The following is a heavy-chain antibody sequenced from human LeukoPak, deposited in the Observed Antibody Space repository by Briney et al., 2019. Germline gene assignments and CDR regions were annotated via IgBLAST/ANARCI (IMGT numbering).Heavy chain of an antibody. V-gene: IGHV1-2*06. D-gene: IGHD3-16*01. J-gene: IGHJ6*03. CDR3: SRDHRGGRPGSYYYSMDV. Sequence: ASVKVSCKASGYTFTDYFMHWVRQAPGQGLEWMGRINPANGDALFAQRFQGRVTLTRDPSNNPAYTELSGLTSCGPAVYFRSRDHRGGRPGSYYYSMDVWGKETTFIVSS. CDR1: GYTFTDYF. CDR2: INPANGDA.